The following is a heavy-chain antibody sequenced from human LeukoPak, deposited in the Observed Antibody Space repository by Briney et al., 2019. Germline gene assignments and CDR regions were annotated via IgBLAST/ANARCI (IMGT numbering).Heavy chain of an antibody. J-gene: IGHJ4*02. CDR2: ISYDGSNK. V-gene: IGHV3-30-3*01. CDR3: ARDNYFDY. Sequence: PGGSLRLSCAASGFTFSSYAMHWVRQAPGKGLEWVAVISYDGSNKYYADSVKGRFTISRDNSKNTLYLQMNSLRAEDTAVYYCARDNYFDYWGRGTLVTVSS. CDR1: GFTFSSYA.